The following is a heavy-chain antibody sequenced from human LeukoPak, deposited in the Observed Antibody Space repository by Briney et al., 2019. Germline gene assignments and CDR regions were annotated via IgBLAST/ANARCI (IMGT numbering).Heavy chain of an antibody. V-gene: IGHV4-31*03. Sequence: PSETLSLTCTVSGGSISSGTYYWGWVRQHPGKGLEWIGYIYYSGGTYYNPSLQSRVTMSVDTSKNQFSLKLSSVTAADTAVYYCARGSDFWSGPWGQGTLVTVSS. J-gene: IGHJ5*02. D-gene: IGHD3-3*01. CDR3: ARGSDFWSGP. CDR1: GGSISSGTYY. CDR2: IYYSGGT.